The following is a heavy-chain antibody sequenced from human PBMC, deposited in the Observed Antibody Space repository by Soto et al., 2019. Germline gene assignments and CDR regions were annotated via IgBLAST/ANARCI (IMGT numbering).Heavy chain of an antibody. CDR2: IYYSGST. CDR3: ARLAAASTKYFDY. Sequence: SETLSLTCTVSGGSISSYYWSWIRQPPGKGLEWIGYIYYSGSTNYNPSLKSRVTISVDTSKNQFSLKLSSVTAADTAVYYCARLAAASTKYFDYWGQGTLVTASS. CDR1: GGSISSYY. V-gene: IGHV4-59*08. J-gene: IGHJ4*02. D-gene: IGHD6-13*01.